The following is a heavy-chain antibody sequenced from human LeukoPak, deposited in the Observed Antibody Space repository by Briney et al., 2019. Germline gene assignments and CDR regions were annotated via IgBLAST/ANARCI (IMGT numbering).Heavy chain of an antibody. CDR1: GGSFSGYY. D-gene: IGHD6-13*01. V-gene: IGHV4-34*01. J-gene: IGHJ4*02. Sequence: PSETLSLTCAVYGGSFSGYYWSWIRQPPGKGLEWIGEINHSGSTNYNPSLKSRVTISVDTSKNQFSLKLSSVTAADTAVYYCASAGLAAAGIYWGQGTLVTVSS. CDR2: INHSGST. CDR3: ASAGLAAAGIY.